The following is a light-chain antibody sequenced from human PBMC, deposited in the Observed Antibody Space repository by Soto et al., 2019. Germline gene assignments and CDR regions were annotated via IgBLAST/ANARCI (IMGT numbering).Light chain of an antibody. V-gene: IGLV2-23*01. CDR1: SNDVGRYNL. CDR3: CSYVGTTTLL. J-gene: IGLJ2*01. Sequence: QSALTQPASVSGSPGQSITISCTGTSNDVGRYNLVSWYQHHPGKAPKLIIYEATKRPSGVSDRFSGSKSGNTASLTISGLQAADEADYFCCSYVGTTTLLFGGGTKLTVL. CDR2: EAT.